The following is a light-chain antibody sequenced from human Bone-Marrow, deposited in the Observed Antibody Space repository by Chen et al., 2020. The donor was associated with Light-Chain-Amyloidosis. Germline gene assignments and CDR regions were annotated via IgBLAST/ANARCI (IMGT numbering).Light chain of an antibody. CDR3: CSYSGSNTYV. J-gene: IGLJ2*01. Sequence: QSALTQPASVSGSPGQSITISCTGTTSDVGTYNLVSWYQQHPGKAPKLIIFEDIQRPSGVSTPFSAPKSGNTASLRIFRRQAEDEADYFCCSYSGSNTYVFGGGTKLTVL. V-gene: IGLV2-23*01. CDR1: TSDVGTYNL. CDR2: EDI.